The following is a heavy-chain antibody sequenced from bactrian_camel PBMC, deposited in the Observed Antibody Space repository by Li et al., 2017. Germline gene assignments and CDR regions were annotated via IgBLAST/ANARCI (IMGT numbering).Heavy chain of an antibody. V-gene: IGHV3S1*01. CDR3: AAGSEYWYSLRSDGYNY. Sequence: HVQLVESGGVSVQTGGSLKLSCETSGLAYSGYCMGWFRQALGNEREGVGAICAGRTYYADSVKGRFTISRDNTKMTLYLQMNSLKHEDTAMYYCAAGSEYWYSLRSDGYNYWGRGTQVTVS. CDR1: GLAYSGYC. J-gene: IGHJ4*01. D-gene: IGHD1*01. CDR2: ICAGRT.